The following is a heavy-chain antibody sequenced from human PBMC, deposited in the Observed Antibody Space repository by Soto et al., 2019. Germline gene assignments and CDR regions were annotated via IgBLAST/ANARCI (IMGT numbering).Heavy chain of an antibody. J-gene: IGHJ4*02. CDR1: GYTFTSYY. CDR2: INPSGGST. CDR3: ARVGNGDYDYFDY. D-gene: IGHD4-17*01. V-gene: IGHV1-46*01. Sequence: QVQLVQSGAEVKKPGASVKVSCKASGYTFTSYYMHWVRQAPGQGLEWMGIINPSGGSTSYAQKFQGRVXXTXDXXTSTVYMELSSLRSEDTAVYYCARVGNGDYDYFDYWGQGTLVTVSS.